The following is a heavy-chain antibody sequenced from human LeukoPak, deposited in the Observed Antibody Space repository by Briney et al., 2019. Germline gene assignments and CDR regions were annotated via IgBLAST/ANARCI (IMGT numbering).Heavy chain of an antibody. CDR1: GGSFSGYY. CDR3: ARSQNYYGSGDY. J-gene: IGHJ4*02. Sequence: SETLSLTCAVYGGSFSGYYWSWIRQPPGKGLEWIGEINHSGSTNYNPSLKSRVTISVDTSKNQFSLKLSSVTAADTAMYYCARSQNYYGSGDYWSQGTLVTVSS. V-gene: IGHV4-34*01. D-gene: IGHD3-10*01. CDR2: INHSGST.